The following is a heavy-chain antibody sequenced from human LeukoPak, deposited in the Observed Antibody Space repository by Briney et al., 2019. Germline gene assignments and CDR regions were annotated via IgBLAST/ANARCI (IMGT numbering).Heavy chain of an antibody. CDR2: VNPNSGNT. D-gene: IGHD3-3*01. CDR3: ARAGLQSGYYYAYYFDY. CDR1: GYTFTSYD. Sequence: ASVKVSCKASGYTFTSYDINWVRQATGQGLEWMGWVNPNSGNTGYAQKFQGRVTMTRNTSISTAYMELSSLRSEDTAVYYCARAGLQSGYYYAYYFDYWGQGTLVTVSS. J-gene: IGHJ4*02. V-gene: IGHV1-8*01.